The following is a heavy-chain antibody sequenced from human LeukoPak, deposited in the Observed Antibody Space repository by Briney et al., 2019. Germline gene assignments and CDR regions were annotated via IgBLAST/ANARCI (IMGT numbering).Heavy chain of an antibody. J-gene: IGHJ4*02. Sequence: SETLSLTCTVSGGSISSSSYYWGWMRQPPGKGLEWIGSIYYSGSTYYNPSLKSRVTISVDTSKNQVSLRLSSVTAADTAVYYCARHGTISSESYFDYWGQGALVTVSS. CDR3: ARHGTISSESYFDY. V-gene: IGHV4-39*01. CDR2: IYYSGST. D-gene: IGHD1-14*01. CDR1: GGSISSSSYY.